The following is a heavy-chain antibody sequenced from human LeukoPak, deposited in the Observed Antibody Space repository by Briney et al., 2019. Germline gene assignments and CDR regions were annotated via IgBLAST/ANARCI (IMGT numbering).Heavy chain of an antibody. V-gene: IGHV4-34*08. D-gene: IGHD1-26*01. Sequence: PSETLSLTCAVYGGTFRRYYWMWVRQSPGKGLEWIGEINRSGGSNYNPSSKSRVTISLETSSNQSSLKLTTVPAADTAVYYCCVWQWEPKGTYWGQGTLVTISP. J-gene: IGHJ4*02. CDR2: INRSGGS. CDR1: GGTFRRYY. CDR3: CVWQWEPKGTY.